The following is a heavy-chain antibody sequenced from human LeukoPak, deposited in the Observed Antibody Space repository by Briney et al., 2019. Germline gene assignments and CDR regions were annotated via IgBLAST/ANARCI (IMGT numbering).Heavy chain of an antibody. D-gene: IGHD3-10*01. CDR3: ASSEGFGNGDY. V-gene: IGHV4-59*08. CDR1: GGSISSYY. CDR2: IYYSGST. J-gene: IGHJ4*02. Sequence: SETLSLTCTVSGGSISSYYWSWIRQPPGKGLEWIGYIYYSGSTNYNPSLKSRVTISVDTSKNQFSLKLSSVTAADTAVYYCASSEGFGNGDYWGQGTLVTVSS.